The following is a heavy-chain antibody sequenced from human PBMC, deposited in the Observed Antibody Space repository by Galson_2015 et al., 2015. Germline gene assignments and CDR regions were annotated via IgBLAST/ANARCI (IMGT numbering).Heavy chain of an antibody. CDR2: ISYGGSNK. CDR3: ARDSGGEGAYGMDV. CDR1: GFTFSSYA. D-gene: IGHD3-10*01. V-gene: IGHV3-30*04. J-gene: IGHJ6*02. Sequence: SLRLSCAASGFTFSSYAMNWVRQAPGKGLEWVAVISYGGSNKYYADSVKGRFTISRDNSKNSLYLQMNSLRAEDTAVYYCARDSGGEGAYGMDVWGQGTTVTVSS.